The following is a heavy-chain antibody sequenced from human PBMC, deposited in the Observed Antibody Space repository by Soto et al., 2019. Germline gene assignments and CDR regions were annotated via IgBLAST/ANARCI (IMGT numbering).Heavy chain of an antibody. Sequence: SVKVSCKASGGTFNSYTISWVRQAPGQGLEWMGRIIPILGIANYAQKFQGRVTITADKSTSTAYMELSSLRSEDTAVYYCAIISIRSRGAFDIWGQGTMVTVSS. CDR2: IIPILGIA. CDR3: AIISIRSRGAFDI. J-gene: IGHJ3*02. V-gene: IGHV1-69*02. D-gene: IGHD3-10*01. CDR1: GGTFNSYT.